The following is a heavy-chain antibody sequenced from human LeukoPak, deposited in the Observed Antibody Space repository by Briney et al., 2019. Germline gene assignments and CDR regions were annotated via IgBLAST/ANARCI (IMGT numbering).Heavy chain of an antibody. V-gene: IGHV4-59*01. CDR3: ARDSVPHYDFWSGHYGMDV. CDR1: GGSISSYY. CDR2: IYYSGST. D-gene: IGHD3-3*01. Sequence: SETLSLTCTVSGGSISSYYWSWIRQPPGKGLEWIGYIYYSGSTNYNPSLKSRVTISVDTSKNQFSLKLSSVAAADTAVYYCARDSVPHYDFWSGHYGMDVWGQGTTVTVSS. J-gene: IGHJ6*02.